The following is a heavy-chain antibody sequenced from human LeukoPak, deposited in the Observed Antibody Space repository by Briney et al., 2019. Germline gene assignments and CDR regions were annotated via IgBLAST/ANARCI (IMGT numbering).Heavy chain of an antibody. V-gene: IGHV3-74*01. CDR2: INSDGSRT. J-gene: IGHJ3*02. CDR3: ASLFLCYGCSTSSDSFNI. Sequence: GGSLRLSCEASGFTFSRYWMHWVRQAPGKGLVWVSRINSDGSRTTYADSVRGRFTISRDNAKNTLYLQMNSLRAEDTAVYYCASLFLCYGCSTSSDSFNIWGQGTMVTVSS. D-gene: IGHD6-6*01. CDR1: GFTFSRYW.